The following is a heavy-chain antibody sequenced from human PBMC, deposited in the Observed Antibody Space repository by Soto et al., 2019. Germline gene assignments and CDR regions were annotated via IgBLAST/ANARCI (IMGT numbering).Heavy chain of an antibody. J-gene: IGHJ4*02. Sequence: GGSLRLSCAASGFTFSSYAMNWVRQAPGKGLEWVSTITNTGGDKIYADSVKGRFTISRDNSKNTLFLQMNNLRVEDTAIYYCAKASGESYPWSPLFLHSGQAPRVTDSS. D-gene: IGHD1-26*01. V-gene: IGHV3-23*01. CDR2: ITNTGGDK. CDR3: AKASGESYPWSPLFLH. CDR1: GFTFSSYA.